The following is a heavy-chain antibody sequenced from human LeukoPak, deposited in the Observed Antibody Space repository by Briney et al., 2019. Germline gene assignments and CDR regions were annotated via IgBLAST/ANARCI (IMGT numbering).Heavy chain of an antibody. Sequence: KPSEILSLTCTVSGGSIGSHSWSWIRQPPGKGLEWIGYIHYSGSTNYNPSLESRVTISVDTSKNQLSLKLSSVTAADTAVYYCASHAYWSQGTLVTVSS. J-gene: IGHJ4*02. CDR1: GGSIGSHS. CDR2: IHYSGST. CDR3: ASHAY. V-gene: IGHV4-59*11.